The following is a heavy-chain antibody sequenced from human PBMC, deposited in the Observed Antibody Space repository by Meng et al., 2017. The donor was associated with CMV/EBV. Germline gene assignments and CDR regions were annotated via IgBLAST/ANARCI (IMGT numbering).Heavy chain of an antibody. D-gene: IGHD1-1*01. CDR3: ARVVETGTTEDAFDI. CDR2: IVVGSGNT. CDR1: GFTFTSSA. V-gene: IGHV1-58*01. Sequence: SVKVSCKASGFTFTSSAVQWVRQARGQRLEWIGWIVVGSGNTNYAQKFQERVTITRDMSTSTAYMELSRLGSDDTAVYYCARVVETGTTEDAFDIWGQGTMVTVSS. J-gene: IGHJ3*02.